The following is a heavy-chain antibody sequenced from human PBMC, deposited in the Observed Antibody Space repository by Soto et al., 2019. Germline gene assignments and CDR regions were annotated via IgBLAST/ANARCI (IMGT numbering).Heavy chain of an antibody. J-gene: IGHJ4*02. CDR2: ISSSTSHT. CDR1: GFTFSDYY. V-gene: IGHV3-11*05. CDR3: ARGRGAAADYFDF. D-gene: IGHD6-13*01. Sequence: QVQLVESGGGLVKPGGSLRLSCAVSGFTFSDYYMTWIRQAPGKGLEWVSYISSSTSHTNYADSVKGRFTISRDNAKNSLFLQMNSLRAEDTAVYYCARGRGAAADYFDFWGQGTLVTDPS.